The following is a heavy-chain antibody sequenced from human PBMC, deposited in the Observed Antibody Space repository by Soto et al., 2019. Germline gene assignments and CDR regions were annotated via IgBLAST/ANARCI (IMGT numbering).Heavy chain of an antibody. CDR3: ATAVTAGTYYNYGLDV. J-gene: IGHJ6*02. CDR2: IIPASDTE. D-gene: IGHD2-21*02. CDR1: GGTFGTYG. V-gene: IGHV1-69*14. Sequence: QVHLVQSGAEVKKPGSSVNISCKASGGTFGTYGLNWVRQFPGQGLEWMGGIIPASDTENYAQKFQGRVTITADKSTNMAHMQRDSLTSDDTAVYYCATAVTAGTYYNYGLDVCGQGTTVTVS.